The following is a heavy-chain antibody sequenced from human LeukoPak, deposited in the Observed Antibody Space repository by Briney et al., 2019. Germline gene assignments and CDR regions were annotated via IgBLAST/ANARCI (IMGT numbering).Heavy chain of an antibody. CDR2: INHSGST. J-gene: IGHJ4*02. D-gene: IGHD6-19*01. CDR1: GGSFSGYY. Sequence: SETLSLTCAVYGGSFSGYYWSWIRQPPGKGLEWIGEINHSGSTNYNPSLKSRVTISVDTSKHQFSLKLSSVTAADTAVYYCARGSLSIAVALDCWGQGTLVTVSS. V-gene: IGHV4-34*01. CDR3: ARGSLSIAVALDC.